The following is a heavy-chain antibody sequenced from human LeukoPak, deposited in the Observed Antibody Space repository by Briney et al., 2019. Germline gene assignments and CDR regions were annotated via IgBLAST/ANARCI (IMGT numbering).Heavy chain of an antibody. V-gene: IGHV1-18*01. Sequence: ASVKVSCKASGYTFTSYGISWVRQAPGQGLEWMGWISAYNGNTNYAQKLQGRVTMTTDTSTSTAYMELRSLRSDDTAVYYCARVEAPPTATEFDYWGQGTLVTVSS. CDR2: ISAYNGNT. CDR1: GYTFTSYG. D-gene: IGHD5-12*01. J-gene: IGHJ4*02. CDR3: ARVEAPPTATEFDY.